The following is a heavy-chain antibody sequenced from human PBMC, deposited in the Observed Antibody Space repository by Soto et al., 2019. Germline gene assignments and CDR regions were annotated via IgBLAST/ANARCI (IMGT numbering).Heavy chain of an antibody. Sequence: ASVKVSCKASGGTFSSYAIGWVRQAPGQGLEWMGGIIPIFGTATYAQKFQGRVTITADESTSTAYMELSSLRSEDTAVYYCARGIRIVGAPNYYYYGMDVWGQGTTVTVSS. J-gene: IGHJ6*02. CDR3: ARGIRIVGAPNYYYYGMDV. V-gene: IGHV1-69*13. D-gene: IGHD1-26*01. CDR1: GGTFSSYA. CDR2: IIPIFGTA.